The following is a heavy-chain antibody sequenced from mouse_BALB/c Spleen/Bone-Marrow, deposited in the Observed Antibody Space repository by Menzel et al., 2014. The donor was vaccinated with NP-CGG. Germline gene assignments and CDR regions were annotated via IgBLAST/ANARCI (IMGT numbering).Heavy chain of an antibody. CDR3: TRSITTALEFDY. Sequence: VQLQQSGTVLARPGASVKMSCKASGYSFTSYWMYWIKQRPGQGLEWIGAIYPGNSGTSYNQNFKGKAKLTAVTSASTAYMGLSSLTNEDSAVYYCTRSITTALEFDYWGQGTSLTVSS. CDR2: IYPGNSGT. D-gene: IGHD1-1*01. CDR1: GYSFTSYW. V-gene: IGHV1-5*01. J-gene: IGHJ2*03.